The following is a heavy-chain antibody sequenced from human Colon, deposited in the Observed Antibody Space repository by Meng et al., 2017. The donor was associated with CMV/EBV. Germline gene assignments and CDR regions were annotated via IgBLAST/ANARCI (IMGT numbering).Heavy chain of an antibody. CDR3: ARLDSSGYSRDF. Sequence: SETLSLTCIVSGDSFSSDNYYGGWIRQSPGKGMEWIGSIYYTGITYFNPSLKSRLTMSVDMSRNQFPLKLTSVTAADTAVYYCARLDSSGYSRDFWGQGTLVTVSS. V-gene: IGHV4-39*01. J-gene: IGHJ4*02. D-gene: IGHD3-22*01. CDR2: IYYTGIT. CDR1: GDSFSSDNYY.